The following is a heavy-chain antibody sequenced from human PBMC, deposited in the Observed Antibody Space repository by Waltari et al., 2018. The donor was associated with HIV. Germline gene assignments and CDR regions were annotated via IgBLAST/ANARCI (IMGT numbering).Heavy chain of an antibody. J-gene: IGHJ6*02. CDR1: GFTVSDSY. CDR2: FYRGGST. CDR3: ARGGAMVRGIYYYYYGMDV. V-gene: IGHV3-66*01. D-gene: IGHD3-10*01. Sequence: EVQVVESGGGLVQTGGSVRLSCAASGFTVSDSYMSWVRLAPGKGLEWVSVFYRGGSTYYAESVQGRFTISRDNSKNTVSLQMNSLRVEDTAVYYCARGGAMVRGIYYYYYGMDVWGRGTTVTVSS.